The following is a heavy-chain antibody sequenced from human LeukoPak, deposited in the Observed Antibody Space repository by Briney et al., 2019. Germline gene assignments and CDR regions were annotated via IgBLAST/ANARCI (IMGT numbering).Heavy chain of an antibody. CDR2: INPSDGST. CDR1: GYTFTIFH. J-gene: IGHJ3*02. CDR3: ARESTFRLLRNVSDI. V-gene: IGHV1-46*01. D-gene: IGHD5-12*01. Sequence: ASVKVSCKASGYTFTIFHIHWVRQAPGQGLEWMGMINPSDGSTSYAQKFQGRVTMTSDRSTSTVAMDLSSLRSDDTAVYYCARESTFRLLRNVSDIWGQGTMVIVSS.